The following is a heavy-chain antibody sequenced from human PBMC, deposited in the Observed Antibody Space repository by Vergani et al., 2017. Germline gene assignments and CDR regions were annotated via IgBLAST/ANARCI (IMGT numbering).Heavy chain of an antibody. V-gene: IGHV4-59*01. D-gene: IGHD5-12*01. J-gene: IGHJ6*03. CDR1: GGSISSYY. CDR2: IDYSGST. Sequence: QVQLQESGPGLVKPSETLSLTCTVSGGSISSYYWSWIRQPPGKGLEWIGYIDYSGSTNYNPSLKSRVTISVDTSKNQFSLKLSSVPAADTAVYYCATGQGGYDSGGYCYDYMDVGGKGTTVTVSS. CDR3: ATGQGGYDSGGYCYDYMDV.